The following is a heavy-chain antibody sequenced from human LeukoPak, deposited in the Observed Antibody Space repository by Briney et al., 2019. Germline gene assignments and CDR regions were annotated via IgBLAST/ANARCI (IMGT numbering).Heavy chain of an antibody. J-gene: IGHJ4*02. CDR2: INHSGST. D-gene: IGHD3-22*01. CDR3: ARGLQYYDSSGYYTFDY. CDR1: GGSFSGYY. Sequence: SETLSLTCAVYGGSFSGYYWSWIRQPPGKGLEWIGEINHSGSTNYNPSLKSRVTISVDTSKNQFSLKLSSVTAADTAVYYCARGLQYYDSSGYYTFDYWGQGTLVTVSS. V-gene: IGHV4-34*01.